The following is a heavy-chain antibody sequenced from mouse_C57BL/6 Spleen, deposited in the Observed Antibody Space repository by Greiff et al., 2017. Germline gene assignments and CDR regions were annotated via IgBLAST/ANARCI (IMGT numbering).Heavy chain of an antibody. J-gene: IGHJ1*03. CDR2: INPSGGYT. V-gene: IGHV1-4*01. CDR1: GYTFTSYT. Sequence: VQLVESGAELARPGASVKMSCKASGYTFTSYTMHWVKQRPGQGLEWIGYINPSGGYTKYNQKFKDKATLTADKSSSTAYMQLSSLTSEDSAVYYCAISVYYYGSSYDFDGWGTGTTVTVSS. D-gene: IGHD1-1*01. CDR3: AISVYYYGSSYDFDG.